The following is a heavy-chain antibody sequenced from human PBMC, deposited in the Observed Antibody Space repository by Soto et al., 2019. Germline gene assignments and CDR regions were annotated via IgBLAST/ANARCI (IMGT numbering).Heavy chain of an antibody. J-gene: IGHJ4*02. CDR3: ARGTTVTNFDY. V-gene: IGHV4-31*03. Sequence: PSETLSLTCTVSGGSISSGGYYWSWIRQHPGKGLEWIGYIYYSGSTYYNPSLKSRVTISVDTSKNQFSLKLSSVTAADTAVYYCARGTTVTNFDYWGQVTLVTVSS. CDR2: IYYSGST. D-gene: IGHD4-17*01. CDR1: GGSISSGGYY.